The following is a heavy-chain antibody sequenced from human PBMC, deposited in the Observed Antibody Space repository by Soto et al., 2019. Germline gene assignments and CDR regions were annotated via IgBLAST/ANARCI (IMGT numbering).Heavy chain of an antibody. CDR1: GFTFSSYW. V-gene: IGHV3-7*01. Sequence: EVQLVESGGGLVQPGGSLRLSCAASGFTFSSYWMSWVRQAPGKGLEWVANIKQDGSEKYYVDSVKGRFTTSRDNAKNSLYLQMNSLRAEDTAVYYCARDPNIVLVPAALRSYYYYYGMDVWGQGTTVTVSS. CDR2: IKQDGSEK. J-gene: IGHJ6*02. D-gene: IGHD2-2*01. CDR3: ARDPNIVLVPAALRSYYYYYGMDV.